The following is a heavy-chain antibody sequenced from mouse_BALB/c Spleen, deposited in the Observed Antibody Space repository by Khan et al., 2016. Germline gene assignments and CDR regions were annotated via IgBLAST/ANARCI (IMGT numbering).Heavy chain of an antibody. CDR2: IFPGSGIT. D-gene: IGHD1-1*01. V-gene: IGHV1-77*01. J-gene: IGHJ4*01. CDR3: ARSYYGYFAMDD. Sequence: QVQLKQSGTELPRPGASVKLSCKASGYTFTDYYLHWVKQRTGQGLEWIGEIFPGSGITYYNEKFKGKASQTADTSSSTAYMQLSSLTSEDSAVYFCARSYYGYFAMDDWGHGASVTVSS. CDR1: GYTFTDYY.